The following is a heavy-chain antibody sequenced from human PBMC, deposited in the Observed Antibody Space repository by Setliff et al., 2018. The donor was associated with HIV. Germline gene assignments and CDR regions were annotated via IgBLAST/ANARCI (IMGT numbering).Heavy chain of an antibody. D-gene: IGHD3-10*01. CDR1: GGSISNSY. J-gene: IGHJ5*02. V-gene: IGHV4-59*04. CDR2: SYYSGSI. CDR3: ARTRSGTYYGEMNWFDP. Sequence: SETLSLTCTVSGGSISNSYRTWIRQPPGKGLEWIGYSYYSGSIYYNPSLKSRVTMSVDTSKNRFSLTLRSVPAADTAVYYCARTRSGTYYGEMNWFDPWGQGILVTVSS.